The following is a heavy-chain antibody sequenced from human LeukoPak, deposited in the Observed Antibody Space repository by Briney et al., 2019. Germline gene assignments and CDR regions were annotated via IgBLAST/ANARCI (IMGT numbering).Heavy chain of an antibody. Sequence: PSETLSLTCTVSGGSISSSSYYWGWIRQPPGKGLEWIGSIYYSGSTYYNPSLKSRVTISVDTSKNQFSLKLSSVTAADTAVYYCARAGGYYDSSGYTNFDYWGRGTLVTVSS. J-gene: IGHJ4*02. CDR1: GGSISSSSYY. CDR2: IYYSGST. V-gene: IGHV4-39*01. D-gene: IGHD3-22*01. CDR3: ARAGGYYDSSGYTNFDY.